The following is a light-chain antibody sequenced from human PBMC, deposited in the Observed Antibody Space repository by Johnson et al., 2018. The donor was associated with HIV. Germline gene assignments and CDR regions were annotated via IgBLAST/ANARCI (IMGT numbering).Light chain of an antibody. CDR3: GTWDNSLSSGV. CDR2: DNN. J-gene: IGLJ1*01. CDR1: SSNIGNNY. V-gene: IGLV1-51*01. Sequence: QSVLTQPPSVSAAPGQKVTISCSGSSSNIGNNYVSWYQQLPGRAPKLLIYDNNKRPSGIPDRFSGSKSGTSATLGITGLQTGDEADYYCGTWDNSLSSGVFGTGTKVTVL.